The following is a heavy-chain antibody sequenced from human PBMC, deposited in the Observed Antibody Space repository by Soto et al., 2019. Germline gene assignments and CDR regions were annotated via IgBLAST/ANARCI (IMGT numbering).Heavy chain of an antibody. CDR2: IIPIFGTA. CDR1: GGTFSSYA. CDR3: ASIVATILDYHYYGMDV. V-gene: IGHV1-69*01. J-gene: IGHJ6*02. D-gene: IGHD5-12*01. Sequence: QVQLVQSGAEVKKPGSSVKVSCKASGGTFSSYAISWVRQAPGQGLEWMGGIIPIFGTANYAQKFQGRVTITADESTRTAYMELSSLRSEDTAVYYCASIVATILDYHYYGMDVWGQGTTVTVSS.